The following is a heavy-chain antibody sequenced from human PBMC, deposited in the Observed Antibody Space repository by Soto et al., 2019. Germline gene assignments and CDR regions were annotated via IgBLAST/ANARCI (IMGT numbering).Heavy chain of an antibody. J-gene: IGHJ6*02. CDR3: AKDGDV. V-gene: IGHV3-23*01. CDR1: GFTFSNYA. Sequence: PGGSLRLSCAASGFTFSNYALSWVRQAPGKGLEWVSAISDTGGSTYYVDSVKGRFTISRDNSENTLFLQMNSLRAEDTAVYYCAKDGDVWGQGTTVTVSS. CDR2: ISDTGGST.